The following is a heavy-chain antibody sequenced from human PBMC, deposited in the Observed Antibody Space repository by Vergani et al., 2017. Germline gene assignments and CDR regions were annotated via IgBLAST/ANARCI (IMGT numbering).Heavy chain of an antibody. D-gene: IGHD5-18*01. CDR2: ISYDGSNK. Sequence: QVQLVESGGGVVQPGRSLRLSCAASGFTFSSYAMHWVRQAPGKGREWVAVISYDGSNKYYADSVKGRFTISRDNSKNTLYLQMNSLRAEDTAVYYCARSGYSYGYFGYYYMDVWGKGTTVTVSS. CDR3: ARSGYSYGYFGYYYMDV. V-gene: IGHV3-30-3*01. J-gene: IGHJ6*03. CDR1: GFTFSSYA.